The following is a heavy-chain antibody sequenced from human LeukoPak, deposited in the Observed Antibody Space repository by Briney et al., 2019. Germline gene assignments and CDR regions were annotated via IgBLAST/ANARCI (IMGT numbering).Heavy chain of an antibody. CDR3: ARRGWEGLDY. CDR2: IYYSGST. D-gene: IGHD1-26*01. J-gene: IGHJ4*02. CDR1: GGSISSYY. V-gene: IGHV4-59*01. Sequence: SETLSLTCTVSGGSISSYYWSWIRQPPGKGLEWIGYIYYSGSTNYNPSLKSRVTISVDTSKSQFSLKLSSVTGAGKVGYYCARRGWEGLDYWGPGTRVTVYS.